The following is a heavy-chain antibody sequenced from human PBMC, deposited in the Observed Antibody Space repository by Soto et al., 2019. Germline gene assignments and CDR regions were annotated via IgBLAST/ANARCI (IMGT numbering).Heavy chain of an antibody. CDR1: GYNFTSYW. Sequence: PGESLKISCKASGYNFTSYWIGWVRQMPGKGLEWMGIIYPGDSDTRYSPSFRGQVTISVDKSISAAYLQWSSLKASDTAMYYCARQEGPPGLFYYGMDVWGQGTAVTVSS. CDR3: ARQEGPPGLFYYGMDV. J-gene: IGHJ6*02. V-gene: IGHV5-51*01. CDR2: IYPGDSDT.